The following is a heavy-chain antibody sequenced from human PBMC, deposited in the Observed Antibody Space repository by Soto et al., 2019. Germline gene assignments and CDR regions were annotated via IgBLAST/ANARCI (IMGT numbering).Heavy chain of an antibody. V-gene: IGHV3-21*01. D-gene: IGHD2-2*01. J-gene: IGHJ5*02. CDR2: ISSSSSYI. CDR1: GFTFSSYS. Sequence: VQLVESGGGLVKPGGSLRLSCAASGFTFSSYSMNWVRQAPGKGLEWVSSISSSSSYIYYADSVKGRFTISRDNAKNSLYLQMNSLRAEDTAVYYCARDPSGYCSSTSCYVGDSNWFDPWGQGTLVTVSS. CDR3: ARDPSGYCSSTSCYVGDSNWFDP.